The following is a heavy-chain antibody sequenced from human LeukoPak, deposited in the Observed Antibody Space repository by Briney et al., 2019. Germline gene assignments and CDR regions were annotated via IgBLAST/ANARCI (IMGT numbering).Heavy chain of an antibody. CDR3: ARDEPNYYYMDV. CDR2: ISSSSSTI. V-gene: IGHV3-48*04. CDR1: GFTFSSYG. J-gene: IGHJ6*03. Sequence: PGGSLRLPCAASGFTFSSYGMNWVRQAPGKGLEWVSYISSSSSTIYYADSVKGRFTISRDNAKNSLYLQMNSLRAEDTAVYYCARDEPNYYYMDVWGKGTTVTVSS.